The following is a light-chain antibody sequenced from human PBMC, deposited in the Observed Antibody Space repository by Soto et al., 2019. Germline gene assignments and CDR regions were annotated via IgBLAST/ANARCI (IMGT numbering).Light chain of an antibody. CDR1: QGISNY. CDR2: AAS. J-gene: IGKJ1*01. CDR3: QKYNNGPWA. Sequence: DIQVTQSPSSLSASVGDRVTITCRASQGISNYLAWYQQKPGKIPKLLIYAASTLQSGVPSRFSGSGSGTDFTLTISSPQPEDVSTYYWQKYNNGPWAVGQGTKVEIK. V-gene: IGKV1-27*01.